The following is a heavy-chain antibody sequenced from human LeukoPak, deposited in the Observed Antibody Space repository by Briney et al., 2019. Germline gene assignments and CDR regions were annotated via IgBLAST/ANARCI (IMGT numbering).Heavy chain of an antibody. Sequence: GGSLRLSCAASGFTFSRYAMHWVRQAPGKGLEWVADISYDGSNKYYADSVKGRFTIARDNSKNTLYLQRNSRRAEDTAVYDCAREIAVAGDIDYWGQGTLVTVSS. CDR1: GFTFSRYA. V-gene: IGHV3-30*04. CDR2: ISYDGSNK. D-gene: IGHD6-19*01. J-gene: IGHJ4*02. CDR3: AREIAVAGDIDY.